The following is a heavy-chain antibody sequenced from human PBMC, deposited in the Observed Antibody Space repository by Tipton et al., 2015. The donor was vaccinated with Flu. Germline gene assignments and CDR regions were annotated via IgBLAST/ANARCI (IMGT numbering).Heavy chain of an antibody. CDR3: ARSKYPPQGGVVDDY. CDR1: GGSISSGSYY. D-gene: IGHD3-3*01. Sequence: TLSLTCTVSGGSISSGSYYWSWIWQPAGKGLEWIGRIYTSGSTNYNPSLKSRVTISVDTSKNQFPLKLSSVTAADTAVYYCARSKYPPQGGVVDDYWGQGTLVTVSS. J-gene: IGHJ4*02. V-gene: IGHV4-61*02. CDR2: IYTSGST.